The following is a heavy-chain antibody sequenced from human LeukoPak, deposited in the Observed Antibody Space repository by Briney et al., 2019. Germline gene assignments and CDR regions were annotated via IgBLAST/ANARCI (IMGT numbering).Heavy chain of an antibody. Sequence: GESLKISCKVSGYSFTSYWIGWVRQMPGKGLEWMWIIYPGDSDTRYSPSFQGQVTISADKSISTAYLQWSSMKASDTAMYYCARRNEWLSYAFDIWGQGTMVTVSS. CDR3: ARRNEWLSYAFDI. J-gene: IGHJ3*02. D-gene: IGHD3-3*01. CDR2: IYPGDSDT. CDR1: GYSFTSYW. V-gene: IGHV5-51*01.